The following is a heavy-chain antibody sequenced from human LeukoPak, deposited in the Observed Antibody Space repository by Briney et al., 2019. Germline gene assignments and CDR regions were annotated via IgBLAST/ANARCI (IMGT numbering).Heavy chain of an antibody. J-gene: IGHJ4*02. V-gene: IGHV4-34*01. D-gene: IGHD6-6*01. CDR1: GGSFSYYH. CDR3: ARSGRRSLIAARPRQTIIDY. CDR2: ISHSGT. Sequence: SETLSLTCAVHGGSFSYYHWSWIRQPPGKGLEWLGEISHSGTNYNPSLKSRVTMSLDASKSQFSPKLSSVTAADTAAYYCARSGRRSLIAARPRQTIIDYWGQGTLVTVSS.